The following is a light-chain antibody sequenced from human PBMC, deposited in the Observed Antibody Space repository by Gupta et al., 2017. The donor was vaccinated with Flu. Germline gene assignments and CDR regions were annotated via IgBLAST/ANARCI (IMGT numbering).Light chain of an antibody. CDR2: GAS. Sequence: EIVLTQSPGNLSLSPGERDTLSCRASQSVSSSYLAWYQQKPGQAPRLLIYGASSRASGIPDRFSGSGDGTDFTLTISRLEPEDFAVYYCQQYGSEPPLFTFGPGTKVDIK. J-gene: IGKJ3*01. CDR3: QQYGSEPPLFT. CDR1: QSVSSSY. V-gene: IGKV3-20*01.